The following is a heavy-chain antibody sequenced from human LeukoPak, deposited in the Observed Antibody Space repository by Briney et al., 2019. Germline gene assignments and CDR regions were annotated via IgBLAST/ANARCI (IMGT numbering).Heavy chain of an antibody. CDR2: ISYAGSSE. CDR1: GFTFGNYG. V-gene: IGHV3-30*18. D-gene: IGHD6-13*01. Sequence: GRSLRLSCAVSGFTFGNYGMHWVRQAPGKGLEWVALISYAGSSEYYAGSVKGRFTISRDNSKITVYLQMNSLKAEDTAVYYCAKAAAAPGFDFWGQGTLVTVSS. CDR3: AKAAAAPGFDF. J-gene: IGHJ4*02.